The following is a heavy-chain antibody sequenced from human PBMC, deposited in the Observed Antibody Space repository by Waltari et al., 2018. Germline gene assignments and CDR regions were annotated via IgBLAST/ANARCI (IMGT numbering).Heavy chain of an antibody. J-gene: IGHJ6*02. CDR2: RNPNGGNT. V-gene: IGHV1-8*03. Sequence: QVQLVQSGAEVKKPGASVKVSCKASGYTFTSYDINWVRQATGQVLEGMGWRNPNGGNTGYAQKFHGRVTITRNTSISTAYMELSSLRSEDTAVYYCARGRRGAYYYYGMDVWGQGTTVTVSS. CDR3: ARGRRGAYYYYGMDV. CDR1: GYTFTSYD.